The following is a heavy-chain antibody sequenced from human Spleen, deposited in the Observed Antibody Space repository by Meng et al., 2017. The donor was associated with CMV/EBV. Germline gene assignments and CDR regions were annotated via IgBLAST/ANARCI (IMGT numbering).Heavy chain of an antibody. J-gene: IGHJ4*02. V-gene: IGHV1-2*06. Sequence: ASVKVSCKASGYTFTGYYVHWVRQAPGQGLEWMGRINPNRGDTHYAQKFQGRVTMTRDTSISSAYMELSGLRSDDTAVYYCARGSSSWPNPLDDWGQGTLVTVSS. CDR1: GYTFTGYY. CDR2: INPNRGDT. D-gene: IGHD6-13*01. CDR3: ARGSSSWPNPLDD.